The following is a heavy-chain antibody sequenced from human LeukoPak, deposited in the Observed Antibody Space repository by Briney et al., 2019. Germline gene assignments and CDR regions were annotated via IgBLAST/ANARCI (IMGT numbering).Heavy chain of an antibody. J-gene: IGHJ4*02. CDR1: GFTFDNYA. D-gene: IGHD6-13*01. V-gene: IGHV3-9*01. CDR2: ISWNSGYV. Sequence: PGGSLRLSCAASGFTFDNYAMHWVRQAPGKGLEWVSGISWNSGYVVYADSVKGRFSISRDNAKNSLYLQMNSLRAEDTALYYCAKDRRSSWTGGYFDYWGQGTLATVSS. CDR3: AKDRRSSWTGGYFDY.